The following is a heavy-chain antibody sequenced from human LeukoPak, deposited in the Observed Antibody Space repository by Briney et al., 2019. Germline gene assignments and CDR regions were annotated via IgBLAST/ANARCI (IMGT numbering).Heavy chain of an antibody. V-gene: IGHV3-13*01. CDR2: IGTAGDT. Sequence: GGSLRLSCAASGFTFSSYDMHWVRQATGKGLEGVSAIGTAGDTYYPGSVKGRFTISRENAKNSLYLQMNSLRAGDTAVYYCARERQNKDFWSGGDYWGQGPLVPVSS. CDR1: GFTFSSYD. J-gene: IGHJ4*02. D-gene: IGHD3-3*01. CDR3: ARERQNKDFWSGGDY.